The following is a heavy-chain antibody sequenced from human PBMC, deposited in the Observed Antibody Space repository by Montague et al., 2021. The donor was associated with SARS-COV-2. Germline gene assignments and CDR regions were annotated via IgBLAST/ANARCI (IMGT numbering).Heavy chain of an antibody. D-gene: IGHD1-26*01. CDR1: GGSIRSYY. V-gene: IGHV4-59*03. J-gene: IGHJ4*02. Sequence: SETLSLSCTVSGGSIRSYYWSWIRQNRGKGLEWIGYIYYDGSTNYNPSLKSRVTMSVDSSKNQFSLRLSSVTAADTAVYYCARYGSYFEHWGQGTLVTVSS. CDR3: ARYGSYFEH. CDR2: IYYDGST.